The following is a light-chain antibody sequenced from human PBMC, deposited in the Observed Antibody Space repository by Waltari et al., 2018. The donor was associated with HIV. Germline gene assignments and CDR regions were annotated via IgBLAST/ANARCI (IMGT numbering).Light chain of an antibody. CDR1: TTDIGHYNL. V-gene: IGLV2-23*02. CDR3: CSYVGSDTWV. J-gene: IGLJ3*02. Sequence: QSALTQPASVSGSPGQSITLSCTGATTDIGHYNLVSWYQQHPGRAPKLIIFEVSERPSGVSDRFSGSKSDSTASLTVSGLQAEDEATYFCCSYVGSDTWVFGGGTQLTVL. CDR2: EVS.